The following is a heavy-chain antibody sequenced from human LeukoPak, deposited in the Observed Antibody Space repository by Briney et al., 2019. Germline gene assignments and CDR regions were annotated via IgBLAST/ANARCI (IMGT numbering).Heavy chain of an antibody. V-gene: IGHV4-34*01. Sequence: SETLSLTCAVYGGSFSGYYWNWIRQPPGKGLEWIGEINHSGSTNYNPPLKSRVAISVDTSKNQFSLKLSSVTAADTAVYYCARGFATVTTAATNWFDPWGQGTLVTVSS. D-gene: IGHD4-4*01. CDR2: INHSGST. CDR1: GGSFSGYY. CDR3: ARGFATVTTAATNWFDP. J-gene: IGHJ5*02.